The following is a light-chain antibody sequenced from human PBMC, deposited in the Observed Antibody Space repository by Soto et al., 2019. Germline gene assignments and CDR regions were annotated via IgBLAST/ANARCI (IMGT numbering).Light chain of an antibody. J-gene: IGLJ3*02. CDR3: CSSAGSSIWV. Sequence: QSALTQPASVSGSPGQSITISCTGTNNDVGSYNLVSWYQQHPGQAPKLMIYEGSKRPSGVSDRLSGSKSGNTASLTISGLQAEDEADYYCCSSAGSSIWVFGGGTKLTVL. CDR2: EGS. CDR1: NNDVGSYNL. V-gene: IGLV2-23*01.